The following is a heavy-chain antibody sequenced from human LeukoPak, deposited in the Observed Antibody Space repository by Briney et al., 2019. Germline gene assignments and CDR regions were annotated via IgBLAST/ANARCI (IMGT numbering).Heavy chain of an antibody. CDR1: GYDFSIYT. J-gene: IGHJ6*02. Sequence: GASVKVSCKPSGYDFSIYTLNWVRQVPGQGPEWMGWMNTNTGKATYAQDFRGRFVFSFDSSVSTAYLETTSLKAADTAVYYCAREEGGLDVWGQGTTVIVSS. CDR2: MNTNTGKA. CDR3: AREEGGLDV. V-gene: IGHV7-4-1*02.